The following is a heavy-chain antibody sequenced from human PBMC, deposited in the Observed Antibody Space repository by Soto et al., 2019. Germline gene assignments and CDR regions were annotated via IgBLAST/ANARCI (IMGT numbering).Heavy chain of an antibody. Sequence: SVKVSCKASVDTLSSYASSWVRQAPGQGLEWMGGIIPIFGTANYAQKFQGRVTITADESTSTAYMELSSLRSEDTAVYYCARLRNYYDSSGRPGPLDYWGQGTLVTVSS. V-gene: IGHV1-69*13. D-gene: IGHD3-22*01. CDR2: IIPIFGTA. CDR3: ARLRNYYDSSGRPGPLDY. J-gene: IGHJ4*02. CDR1: VDTLSSYA.